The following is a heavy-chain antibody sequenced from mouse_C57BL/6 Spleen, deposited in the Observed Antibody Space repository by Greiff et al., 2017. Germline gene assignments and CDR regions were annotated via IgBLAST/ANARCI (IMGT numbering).Heavy chain of an antibody. V-gene: IGHV2-9-1*01. CDR2: IWTGGGT. D-gene: IGHD2-1*01. Sequence: VQLQRSGPGLVAPSQSLSITCTVSGFSLTSYAISWVRQPPGKGLEWLGVIWTGGGTNYNSALKSRLSISKDNSKSQVFLKMNSLQTDNTARYLCARNTPLYYGKRVPFAYWGQGTLVTVSA. J-gene: IGHJ3*01. CDR1: GFSLTSYA. CDR3: ARNTPLYYGKRVPFAY.